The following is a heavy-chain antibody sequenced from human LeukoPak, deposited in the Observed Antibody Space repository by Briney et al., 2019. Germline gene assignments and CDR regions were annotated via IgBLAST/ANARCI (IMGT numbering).Heavy chain of an antibody. CDR3: AKAPPYTKYFDY. J-gene: IGHJ4*02. CDR1: GFIFSNYA. D-gene: IGHD1-1*01. CDR2: ISNSGDAT. Sequence: PGGSLRLSCAGSGFIFSNYAMGWVRQAPGQGLEWVSTISNSGDATFYADAVKGRFTISRDNSKNTLYLQMYSLGAEDTAIYYCAKAPPYTKYFDYWGQGTLLTVSS. V-gene: IGHV3-23*01.